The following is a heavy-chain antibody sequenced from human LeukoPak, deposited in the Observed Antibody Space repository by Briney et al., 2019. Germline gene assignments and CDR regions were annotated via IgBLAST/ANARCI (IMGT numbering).Heavy chain of an antibody. CDR2: INHSGAT. Sequence: SETLSLTCAVYGGSFSDYYWTWIRQSPGKGLEWIGEINHSGATDYNPSLKSRVTISVDTSKNQFSLKVRSVTAADTAVYYCARRVRGVSSYYYNGMDVWGQGTTVTVSS. CDR1: GGSFSDYY. J-gene: IGHJ6*02. CDR3: ARRVRGVSSYYYNGMDV. D-gene: IGHD3-10*01. V-gene: IGHV4-34*01.